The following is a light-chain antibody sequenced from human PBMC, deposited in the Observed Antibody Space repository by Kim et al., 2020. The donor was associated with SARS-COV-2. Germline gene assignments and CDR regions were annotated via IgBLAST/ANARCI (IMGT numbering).Light chain of an antibody. V-gene: IGLV2-23*03. CDR3: CSFAGSTTFAL. CDR2: GSD. CDR1: GYGLGTYIL. J-gene: IGLJ6*01. Sequence: QSATMSCTGAGYGLGTYILVSWYHQHPGKAPKLIIYGSDERPSGVSHRFSGSKSGNTASLTISGLQSEDEGYYYCCSFAGSTTFALFGGGTKVTVL.